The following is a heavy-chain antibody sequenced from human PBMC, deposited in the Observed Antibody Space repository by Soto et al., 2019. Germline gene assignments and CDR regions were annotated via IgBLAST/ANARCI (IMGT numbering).Heavy chain of an antibody. D-gene: IGHD3-9*01. CDR1: GYTFTGYY. Sequence: ASVKVSCKASGYTFTGYYMHWVRQAPGQGLEWMGWINPNSGGTNYAQKFQGWVTMTRDTSISTAYMELSRLRSDDTAVYYCARGGGGYQPIFYFDYWGQGTLVTVSS. CDR2: INPNSGGT. J-gene: IGHJ4*02. CDR3: ARGGGGYQPIFYFDY. V-gene: IGHV1-2*04.